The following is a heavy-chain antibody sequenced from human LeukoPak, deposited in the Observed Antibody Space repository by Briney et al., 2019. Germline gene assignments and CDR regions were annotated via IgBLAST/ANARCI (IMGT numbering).Heavy chain of an antibody. CDR2: INPNSGGT. CDR1: RYSFTGYN. J-gene: IGHJ5*02. CDR3: ARESTTVRGIIFSTMCFDP. Sequence: GASVKVSCKASRYSFTGYNMHWVRQAPGQGLEWMGWINPNSGGTNFAQNFQGRVTMTRDMFINTVYMELSRLRSDDTAVYYCARESTTVRGIIFSTMCFDPWGQGTLVTVSS. V-gene: IGHV1-2*02. D-gene: IGHD3-10*01.